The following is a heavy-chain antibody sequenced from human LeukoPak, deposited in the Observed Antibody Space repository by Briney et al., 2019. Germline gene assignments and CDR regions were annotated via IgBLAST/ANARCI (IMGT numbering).Heavy chain of an antibody. CDR1: GFTFSSYA. CDR3: ARGPHGGFVIIPTEF. V-gene: IGHV3-21*01. Sequence: GGSLRLSCAASGFTFSSYAMNWVRQAPGKGLEWVSSIDSSSSYIYYADSVKGRFTIHRANAKNSLFLQMNSLRAEDTAVYYCARGPHGGFVIIPTEFWGQGTLVTVSS. D-gene: IGHD3-3*01. J-gene: IGHJ4*02. CDR2: IDSSSSYI.